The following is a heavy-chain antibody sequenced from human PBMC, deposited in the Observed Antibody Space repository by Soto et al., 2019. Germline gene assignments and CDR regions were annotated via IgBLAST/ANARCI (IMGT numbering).Heavy chain of an antibody. CDR2: INPNGGGT. Sequence: ASVKVSCKASGYTFTGYYMHWVRQAPGQGREWMGWINPNGGGTNYAHKFQGWVTMTRATSISKAYMELSRLRSDDTAVYYCARVRYGGGSPHAFDIWGQGTMVTVSS. CDR1: GYTFTGYY. D-gene: IGHD5-18*01. CDR3: ARVRYGGGSPHAFDI. V-gene: IGHV1-2*04. J-gene: IGHJ3*02.